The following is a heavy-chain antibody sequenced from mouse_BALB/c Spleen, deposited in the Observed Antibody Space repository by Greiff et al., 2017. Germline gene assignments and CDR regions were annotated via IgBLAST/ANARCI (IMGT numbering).Heavy chain of an antibody. V-gene: IGHV1-87*01. CDR2: IYPGDGDT. Sequence: QVQLQQSGAELARPGASVKLSCKASGYTFTSYWMQWVKQRPGQGLEWIGAIYPGDGDTRYTQKFKGKATLTADKSSSTAYMQLSSLASEDSAVYYCARSGLRRFYAMDYWGQGTSVTVSS. CDR3: ARSGLRRFYAMDY. D-gene: IGHD2-2*01. J-gene: IGHJ4*01. CDR1: GYTFTSYW.